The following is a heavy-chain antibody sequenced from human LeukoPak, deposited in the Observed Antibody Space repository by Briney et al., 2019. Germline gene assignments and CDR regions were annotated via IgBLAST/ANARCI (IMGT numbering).Heavy chain of an antibody. CDR1: GYIFTKYV. CDR2: IKAGNGDT. V-gene: IGHV1-3*01. Sequence: ASVKVSCKASGYIFTKYVVHWVHQAPGQRPEWMGWIKAGNGDTKYSQNFQDRLTITRDTSASTVYMELSSLTSEDTALYYCARDDCGDTCYPGGYWGQGTLATVSS. CDR3: ARDDCGDTCYPGGY. J-gene: IGHJ4*02. D-gene: IGHD2-21*01.